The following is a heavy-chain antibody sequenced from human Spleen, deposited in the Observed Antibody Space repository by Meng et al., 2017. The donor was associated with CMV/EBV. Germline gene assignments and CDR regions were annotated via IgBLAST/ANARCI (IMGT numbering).Heavy chain of an antibody. Sequence: FTGYYMHWVRQAPGQVLEWMGWINPNSGGTNYAQKFQGRVTMTRDTSVSTAYMELSRLRSDDTAVYYCARPQRLQYLGEADYYGMDVWGQGTTVTVSS. J-gene: IGHJ6*02. CDR3: ARPQRLQYLGEADYYGMDV. CDR1: FTGYY. V-gene: IGHV1-2*02. CDR2: INPNSGGT. D-gene: IGHD6-25*01.